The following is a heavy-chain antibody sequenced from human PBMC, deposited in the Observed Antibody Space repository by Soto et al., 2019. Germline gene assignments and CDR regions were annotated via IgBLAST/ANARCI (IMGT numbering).Heavy chain of an antibody. V-gene: IGHV3-33*01. CDR2: IWYDGSST. J-gene: IGHJ3*02. CDR3: ARDRGPVGAFDI. CDR1: GFTFSSYG. D-gene: IGHD3-10*01. Sequence: PGGSLRLSCAASGFTFSSYGMHWVRQAPGKGLEWVAVIWYDGSSTSYADSVKGRFTISRDNAKNTLYLQMNSLRAEDTAVYYCARDRGPVGAFDIWGQGTMVTVSS.